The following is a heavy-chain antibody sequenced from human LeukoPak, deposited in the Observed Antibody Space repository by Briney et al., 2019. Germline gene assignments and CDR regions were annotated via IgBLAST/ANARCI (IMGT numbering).Heavy chain of an antibody. CDR3: ARDPGVPGVYYNYFDP. Sequence: GGSLRLSCSASGFSVSTNYMTWVRQAPGKGLEWVSVIFSGGSTYYPDSVKGRFTISRDNARNTLHLQMNSLRAEDTAVYYCARDPGVPGVYYNYFDPWGQGTLVTVSS. CDR1: GFSVSTNY. CDR2: IFSGGST. J-gene: IGHJ5*02. D-gene: IGHD3-10*01. V-gene: IGHV3-53*01.